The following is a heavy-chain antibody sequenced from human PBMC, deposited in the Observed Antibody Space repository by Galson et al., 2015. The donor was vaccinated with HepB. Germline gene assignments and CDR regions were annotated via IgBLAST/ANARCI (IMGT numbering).Heavy chain of an antibody. V-gene: IGHV4-34*01. CDR2: INHSGST. CDR1: GGSFSGYY. D-gene: IGHD1-7*01. CDR3: ARAKYNWNYVRWFDP. J-gene: IGHJ5*02. Sequence: LSLTCAVYGGSFSGYYWSWIRQPPGKGLEWIGEINHSGSTNYNPSLKSRVTISVDTSKNQFSLKLSSVTAADTAVYYCARAKYNWNYVRWFDPWGQGTLVTVSS.